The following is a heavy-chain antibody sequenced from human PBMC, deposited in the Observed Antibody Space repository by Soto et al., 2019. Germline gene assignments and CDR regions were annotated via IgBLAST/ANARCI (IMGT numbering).Heavy chain of an antibody. CDR3: ARVKPPTYYYYYMDV. D-gene: IGHD4-17*01. CDR1: GGSISSYY. Sequence: SGTLSLTCNVSGGSISSYYWSWIRQPPGKGLEWIGYIYYSGSTNYNPSLKSRVTISVDTSKNQFSLKLSSVTAADTAVYYCARVKPPTYYYYYMDVWGKGTTVTVSS. V-gene: IGHV4-59*01. CDR2: IYYSGST. J-gene: IGHJ6*03.